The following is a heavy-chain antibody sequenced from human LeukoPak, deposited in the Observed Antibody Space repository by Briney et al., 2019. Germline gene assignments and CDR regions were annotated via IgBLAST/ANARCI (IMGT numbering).Heavy chain of an antibody. V-gene: IGHV3-9*01. CDR1: GFTFEDYD. CDR3: ARKAGSGSYYYYYYMDV. CDR2: ISWNSGSR. Sequence: PGGSLRLSCAASGFTFEDYDMHWVRQAPGKGLEWVSGISWNSGSRGYADSVKGRFTISRDNAKNSLYLQMNSLRAEDTALYHCARKAGSGSYYYYYYMDVWGKGTTVTVSS. J-gene: IGHJ6*03. D-gene: IGHD3-10*01.